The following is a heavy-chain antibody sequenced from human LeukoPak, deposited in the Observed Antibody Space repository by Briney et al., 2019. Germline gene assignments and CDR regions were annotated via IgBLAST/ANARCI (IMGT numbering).Heavy chain of an antibody. CDR1: GGSISSGDYY. V-gene: IGHV4-61*08. D-gene: IGHD6-19*01. CDR2: IYYSGST. CDR3: ARVPYSSGWVRWFDP. Sequence: SETLSPTCTVSGGSISSGDYYWSWIRQPPGKGLEWIGYIYYSGSTNYNPSLKSRVTISVDTSKNQFSLKLSSVTAADTAVYYCARVPYSSGWVRWFDPWGQGTLVTVSS. J-gene: IGHJ5*02.